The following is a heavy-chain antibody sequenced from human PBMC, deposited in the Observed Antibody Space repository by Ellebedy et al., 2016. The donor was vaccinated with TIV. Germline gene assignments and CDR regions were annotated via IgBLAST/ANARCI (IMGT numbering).Heavy chain of an antibody. Sequence: SQTLSLTCVISGDSVSTDIGWNWIRQSPSRGLEWLGRTYYRSKWNNDYAVSLKSRITINPDTSKNHFSLQLNSVTPEDTAVYYCARGWFGSGMGVWGQGTTVTVSS. CDR1: GDSVSTDIG. CDR2: TYYRSKWNN. V-gene: IGHV6-1*01. D-gene: IGHD3-16*01. CDR3: ARGWFGSGMGV. J-gene: IGHJ6*02.